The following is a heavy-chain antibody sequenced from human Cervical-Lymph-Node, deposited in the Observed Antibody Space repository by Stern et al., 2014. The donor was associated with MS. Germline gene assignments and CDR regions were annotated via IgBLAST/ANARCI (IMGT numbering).Heavy chain of an antibody. D-gene: IGHD6-19*01. Sequence: EDQLVESGGGLVQPGGSLRLSWAASGFTFSNYWMNWVRQAPGKGLEWVASVKQDGSEKYYVDSVKGRFTISRDNAKNSLYLQMNSLRVEDTAVYYCARGAAVGFWGQGTLVTVSS. CDR3: ARGAAVGF. V-gene: IGHV3-7*01. J-gene: IGHJ4*02. CDR2: VKQDGSEK. CDR1: GFTFSNYW.